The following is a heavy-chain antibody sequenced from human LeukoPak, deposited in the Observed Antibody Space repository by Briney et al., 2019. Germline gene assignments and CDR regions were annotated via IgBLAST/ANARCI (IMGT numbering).Heavy chain of an antibody. CDR1: GGSISGGHYY. V-gene: IGHV4-61*02. J-gene: IGHJ1*01. CDR2: IYSTGST. D-gene: IGHD6-13*01. CDR3: ASAPGIAASSGPGAEYFQH. Sequence: ASQTLSLTCTVSGGSISGGHYYWTWIRQPAGKGLEWIGRIYSTGSTDYNPSLKSRVTISLDTSKSQFSLKLSSVTAADTAVYYCASAPGIAASSGPGAEYFQHWGQGTLVTVSS.